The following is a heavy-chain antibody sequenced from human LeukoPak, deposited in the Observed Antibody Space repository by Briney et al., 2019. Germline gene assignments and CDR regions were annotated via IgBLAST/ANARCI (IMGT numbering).Heavy chain of an antibody. CDR1: GGSISSSY. Sequence: SETLSLTCTVSGGSISSSYWSWIRQPPGKGLEWIGYIYYGGTTEYNPSLESRVTISVDRSKNQFSLNLSSVTAADTAVYYCATTPGGYCSGGSCYDWYFDLWGRGTLVTVSS. CDR3: ATTPGGYCSGGSCYDWYFDL. CDR2: IYYGGTT. J-gene: IGHJ2*01. D-gene: IGHD2-15*01. V-gene: IGHV4-59*01.